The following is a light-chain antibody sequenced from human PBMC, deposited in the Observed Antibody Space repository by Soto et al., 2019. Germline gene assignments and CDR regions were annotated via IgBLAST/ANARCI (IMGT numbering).Light chain of an antibody. V-gene: IGLV2-11*01. CDR1: SSDVGGYNY. CDR3: CSYAGTFVV. Sequence: QSVLTQPRSVSGSPGQSVTISCTGTSSDVGGYNYVSWYQQHPGKVPKLMIYDVNKRPPGVPDRFSGSKSGNTASLTISGLQAEDEADYYCCSYAGTFVVFGGGTKLTVL. CDR2: DVN. J-gene: IGLJ2*01.